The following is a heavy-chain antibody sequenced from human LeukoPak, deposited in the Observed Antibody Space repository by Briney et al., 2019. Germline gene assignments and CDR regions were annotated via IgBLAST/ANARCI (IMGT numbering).Heavy chain of an antibody. J-gene: IGHJ4*02. Sequence: PSETLSLTCTVSGGSISSSSYYWGWIRQPPGKGLEWIGYIYYSGSTNYNPSLKSRVTISVDTSKNQFSLKLSSVTAADTAVYYCARGTMMRYWGQGTLVTVSP. CDR3: ARGTMMRY. V-gene: IGHV4-61*05. CDR2: IYYSGST. CDR1: GGSISSSSYY. D-gene: IGHD3-22*01.